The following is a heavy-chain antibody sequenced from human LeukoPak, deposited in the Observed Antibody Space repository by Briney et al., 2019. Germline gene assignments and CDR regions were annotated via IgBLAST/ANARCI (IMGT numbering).Heavy chain of an antibody. CDR1: GFTFSNAW. CDR3: TISLGLKYFDL. J-gene: IGHJ2*01. Sequence: GGSLRLSCAASGFTFSNAWMSWVRQAPGKGLEWVGRIKSKTDGGTTDYAAPVKGRFTISRDDSKNTLYLQMNSLKTEDTAVYYCTISLGLKYFDLWGRGTLVTVSS. CDR2: IKSKTDGGTT. D-gene: IGHD7-27*01. V-gene: IGHV3-15*01.